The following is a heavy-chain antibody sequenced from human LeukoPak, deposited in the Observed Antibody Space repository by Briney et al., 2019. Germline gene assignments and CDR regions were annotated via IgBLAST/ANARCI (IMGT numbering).Heavy chain of an antibody. V-gene: IGHV1-18*01. CDR3: ARDWVPAAPDY. CDR2: ISAYNGNT. CDR1: GGTFSSYA. D-gene: IGHD2-2*01. J-gene: IGHJ4*02. Sequence: ASVKVSCKASGGTFSSYAISWVRQAPVQGLEWMGWISAYNGNTNYAQKLQGRVTMTTDTSTSTAYMELRSLRSDDTAVYYCARDWVPAAPDYWGQGTLVTVSS.